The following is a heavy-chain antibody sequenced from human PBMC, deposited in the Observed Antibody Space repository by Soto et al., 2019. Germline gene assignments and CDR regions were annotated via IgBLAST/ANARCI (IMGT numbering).Heavy chain of an antibody. CDR3: ARDSYCSGDLCSPRD. V-gene: IGHV3-30-3*01. D-gene: IGHD3-10*02. Sequence: QVQLVESGGGVIQPGRSLRLSCAASGFTFSTSAMHWVRQAPGKGLEWMTVISYDGSKSHYADSVKGRFTISRDNSKNTLYLQMNSLRADDTARYYCARDSYCSGDLCSPRDWGQGVQVTVSS. CDR2: ISYDGSKS. J-gene: IGHJ4*02. CDR1: GFTFSTSA.